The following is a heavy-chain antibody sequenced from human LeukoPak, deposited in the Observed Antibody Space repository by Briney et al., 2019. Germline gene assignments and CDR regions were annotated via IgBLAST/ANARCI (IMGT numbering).Heavy chain of an antibody. D-gene: IGHD6-13*01. V-gene: IGHV1-2*02. J-gene: IGHJ5*02. CDR1: GYTFTGYY. CDR2: INPNSGGT. CDR3: ARAYSSSDGCVDP. Sequence: GASVKVSCKASGYTFTGYYMHWVRQAPGQGLEWMGWINPNSGGTNYAQKLQGRVTMTTDTSTSTAYMELRSLRSDDTAVYYCARAYSSSDGCVDPWGQGTLVTVSS.